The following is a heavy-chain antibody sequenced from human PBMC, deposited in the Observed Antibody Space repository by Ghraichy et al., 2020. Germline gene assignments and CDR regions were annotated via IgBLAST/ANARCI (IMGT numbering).Heavy chain of an antibody. V-gene: IGHV6-1*01. CDR1: GDSVSSNSAA. J-gene: IGHJ5*02. D-gene: IGHD6-19*01. Sequence: SQTLSLTCAISGDSVSSNSAAWNWIRQSPSRGLEWLGRTYYRSKWYNDYAVSVKSRITINPDTSMNQFSLQLNSVTPEDTAVYYCARDGGGQWLVSPYNWFDPWGQGTLVTVSS. CDR2: TYYRSKWYN. CDR3: ARDGGGQWLVSPYNWFDP.